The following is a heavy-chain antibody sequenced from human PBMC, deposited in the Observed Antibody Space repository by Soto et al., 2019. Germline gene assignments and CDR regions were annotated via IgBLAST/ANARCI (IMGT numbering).Heavy chain of an antibody. CDR3: ARDPSSSWYVDY. CDR2: IWYDGSNK. D-gene: IGHD6-13*01. CDR1: GFTYSNYG. V-gene: IGHV3-33*01. Sequence: QVQLVESGGGVVQPGRSLRPSCAASGFTYSNYGMHWVRQAPGKGLEWVAVIWYDGSNKYYGDSVKGRFTISRDDSKNTLYLQMNSLRAEDTAVYYCARDPSSSWYVDYWGQGTLVTVSS. J-gene: IGHJ4*02.